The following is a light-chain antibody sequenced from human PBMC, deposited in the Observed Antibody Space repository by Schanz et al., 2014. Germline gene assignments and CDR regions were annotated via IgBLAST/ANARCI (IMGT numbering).Light chain of an antibody. J-gene: IGKJ1*01. CDR1: HSVSSNS. V-gene: IGKV3-20*01. CDR3: HHYSMSPL. CDR2: DAS. Sequence: EIVLTQSPGTLSLSPGERATLSCRASHSVSSNSLVWYQQKPGQAPRLLIYDASTRATGIPDRFSGSGYGTDFSLTITRLEPEDFAVYYCHHYSMSPLFGQGTKVEIK.